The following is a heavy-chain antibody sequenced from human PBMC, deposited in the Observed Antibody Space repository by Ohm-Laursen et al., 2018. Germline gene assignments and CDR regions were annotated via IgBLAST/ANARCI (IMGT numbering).Heavy chain of an antibody. CDR3: ARGAVVGATVDAFDI. CDR2: IIPIFGTA. Sequence: SVKVSCKVSGGTFSSYAISWVRQAPGQGLEWMGGIIPIFGTANYAQKFQGRVTITADKSTSTAYMELSSLRSEDTAVYYCARGAVVGATVDAFDIWGQGTMVTVSS. D-gene: IGHD1-26*01. J-gene: IGHJ3*02. V-gene: IGHV1-69*06. CDR1: GGTFSSYA.